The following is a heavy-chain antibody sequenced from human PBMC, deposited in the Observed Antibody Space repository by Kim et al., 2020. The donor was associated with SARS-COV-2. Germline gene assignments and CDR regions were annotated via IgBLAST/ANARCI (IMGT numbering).Heavy chain of an antibody. D-gene: IGHD3-10*01. Sequence: GGSLRLSCAASGFTFSSYGMHWVRQAPGKGLEWVAVIWYDGSNKYYADSVKGRFTISRDNSKNTLYLQMNSLRAEDTAVYYCAKRREWVRGVRSKNYYYYGMDVWGQGTTVTVSS. CDR3: AKRREWVRGVRSKNYYYYGMDV. V-gene: IGHV3-33*06. CDR1: GFTFSSYG. CDR2: IWYDGSNK. J-gene: IGHJ6*02.